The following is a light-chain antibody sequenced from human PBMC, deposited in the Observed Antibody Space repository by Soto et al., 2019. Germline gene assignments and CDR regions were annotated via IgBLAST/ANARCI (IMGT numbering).Light chain of an antibody. V-gene: IGKV1-5*03. J-gene: IGKJ1*01. CDR3: QQYEKFWT. CDR1: QILGSW. Sequence: DIQMTQSPSNLSASVGDTVTITCRASQILGSWLAWYQHRPGRAPRLLIYKAARLQTGVPARFSGSEHGAAFTLTIRSWQSDDSAIYYCQQYEKFWTFGQG. CDR2: KAA.